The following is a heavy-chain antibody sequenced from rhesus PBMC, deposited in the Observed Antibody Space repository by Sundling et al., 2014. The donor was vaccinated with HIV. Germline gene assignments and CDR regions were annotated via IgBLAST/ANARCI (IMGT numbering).Heavy chain of an antibody. J-gene: IGHJ3*01. CDR1: GFTFSNYG. V-gene: IGHV3S42*01. Sequence: EVQLVETGGGLVQPGGSLKLSCAASGFTFSNYGMSWVRQAPGKGLEWVSTINSGGGSTYYADSVKGRFTISGDNSNNTLSLQMNSLNAEDTAVYYCARDPNLDWDTFDFWGQGLGVTVSS. CDR3: ARDPNLDWDTFDF. D-gene: IGHD3-3*01. CDR2: INSGGGST.